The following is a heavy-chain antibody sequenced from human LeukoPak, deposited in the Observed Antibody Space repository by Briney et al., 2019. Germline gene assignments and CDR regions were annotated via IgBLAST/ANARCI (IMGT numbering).Heavy chain of an antibody. CDR1: GYTFTGYY. CDR3: AREYCSGGSCGVGYYYYYYMDV. V-gene: IGHV1-2*02. J-gene: IGHJ6*03. D-gene: IGHD2-15*01. CDR2: INPNSGGT. Sequence: GASVKVSCKASGYTFTGYYMHWVRQAPGQGLEWMGWINPNSGGTNYAQKFQGRVTMTRDTSISTAYMELSRLRSDDTAVYYCAREYCSGGSCGVGYYYYYYMDVWGKGTTVTVSS.